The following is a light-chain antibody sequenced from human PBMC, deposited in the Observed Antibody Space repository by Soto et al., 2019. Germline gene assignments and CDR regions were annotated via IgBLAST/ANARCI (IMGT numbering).Light chain of an antibody. CDR2: KAS. CDR1: QSISDG. CDR3: QRYNTYSQI. V-gene: IGKV1-5*03. J-gene: IGKJ1*01. Sequence: DIQMTQSPSTLSASVGDRVTITCRASQSISDGLAWYQQQPGKAPNLLIYKASSLESGVPSRFSGSGSGTEFTLTISSLQPDDFATYYCQRYNTYSQIFGQGTKVEI.